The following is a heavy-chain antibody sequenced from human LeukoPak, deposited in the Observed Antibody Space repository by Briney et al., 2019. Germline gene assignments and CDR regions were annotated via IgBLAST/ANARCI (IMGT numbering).Heavy chain of an antibody. Sequence: SETLSLTCTVSGGSISSSSYYWGWIRQPPGKGLEWIGSIYCSGSTYYNPSLMSRVAISVDTSKNQYSLKLSSVTAADTAVYYCARDGGIGSSWYAPITPGGGYFDYWGQGTLVTVSS. D-gene: IGHD6-13*01. CDR3: ARDGGIGSSWYAPITPGGGYFDY. V-gene: IGHV4-39*07. CDR2: IYCSGST. J-gene: IGHJ4*02. CDR1: GGSISSSSYY.